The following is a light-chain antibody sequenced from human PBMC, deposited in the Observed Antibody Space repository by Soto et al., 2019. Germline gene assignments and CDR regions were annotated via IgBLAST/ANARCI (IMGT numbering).Light chain of an antibody. CDR2: STN. J-gene: IGLJ3*02. CDR1: TGAVTSGYD. CDR3: LLHFAKGWV. V-gene: IGLV7-43*01. Sequence: QTVVTQEPSLTVSPGGTVTLTCASSTGAVTSGYDPNWFQQKPGQAPRALIYSTNNKYSWTPARFSGSLLGGKAALTLSAVQPDDEADYYCLLHFAKGWVFGGGTKLTVL.